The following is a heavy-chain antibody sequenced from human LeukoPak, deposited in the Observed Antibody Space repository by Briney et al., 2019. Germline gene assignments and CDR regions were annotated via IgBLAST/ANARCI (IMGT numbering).Heavy chain of an antibody. V-gene: IGHV1-18*01. D-gene: IGHD3-3*01. CDR1: GYTFTSYG. J-gene: IGHJ4*02. Sequence: ASVNVSCTASGYTFTSYGISWVRQAPGQGVEWMGWISAYNGNTNYAQKLQGRVTMTTETSTSTAYMELRSLRSDDTAVYYCARDRTIFGVVINYFDYWGQGTLVTVSS. CDR3: ARDRTIFGVVINYFDY. CDR2: ISAYNGNT.